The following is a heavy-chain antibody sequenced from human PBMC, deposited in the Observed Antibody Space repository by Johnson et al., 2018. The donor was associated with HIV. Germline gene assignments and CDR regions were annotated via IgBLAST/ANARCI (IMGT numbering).Heavy chain of an antibody. J-gene: IGHJ3*02. V-gene: IGHV3-20*04. CDR2: INWNGGNT. Sequence: VQLVESGGSVVRPGGSLRLSCAVSGFTFDDYGMSWVRQAPGKGLEWVSGINWNGGNTGYADSVKGRFTISRDNAKKFLYLQMNSLTAEDTAFYYCARGWVGATLRAFDIWCQGTMVTVSS. D-gene: IGHD1-26*01. CDR1: GFTFDDYG. CDR3: ARGWVGATLRAFDI.